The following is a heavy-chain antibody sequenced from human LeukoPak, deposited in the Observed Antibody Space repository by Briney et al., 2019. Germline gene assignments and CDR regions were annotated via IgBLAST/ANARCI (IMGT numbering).Heavy chain of an antibody. V-gene: IGHV1-3*01. Sequence: ASVKVPCKASGYTFTTYTMHWVRQAPGQRLEWMGWINAGNGNTKYSQKLQGRVTITRDTSASTAYMDLSSLRSEDTAVYYCAREIDRDGYNRFFDYWGQGTLVTVSS. CDR1: GYTFTTYT. D-gene: IGHD5-24*01. J-gene: IGHJ4*02. CDR2: INAGNGNT. CDR3: AREIDRDGYNRFFDY.